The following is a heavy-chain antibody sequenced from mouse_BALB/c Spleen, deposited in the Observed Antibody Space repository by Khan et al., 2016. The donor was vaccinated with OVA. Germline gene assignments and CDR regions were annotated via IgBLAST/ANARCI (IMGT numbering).Heavy chain of an antibody. D-gene: IGHD2-1*01. J-gene: IGHJ3*01. V-gene: IGHV5-9-3*01. CDR3: ARSPYGNFAY. Sequence: EVELVESGGGLVKPGGSLKLSCAASGFTFSTYAMSWVRQTPEKRLEWVATISSDGDYTYYPDNVTGRFTISRDNAKNTLYLQMSSLRSEDRAMYYCARSPYGNFAYWGQGTRVTVSA. CDR1: GFTFSTYA. CDR2: ISSDGDYT.